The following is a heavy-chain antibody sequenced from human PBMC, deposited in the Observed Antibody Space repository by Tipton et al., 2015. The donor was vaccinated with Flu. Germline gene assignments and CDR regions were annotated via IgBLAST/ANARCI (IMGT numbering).Heavy chain of an antibody. V-gene: IGHV4-38-2*01. Sequence: TLSLTCSVSGDSIGSDYYWAWIRQPPGKGLEWLGNIHRSGNTYYNSSLKSRVTISLDKSKNQFSLRLLSVTATDTAVYYCVRRDYSNYVSEPKNWFDPWGPGTLVTVSS. CDR2: IHRSGNT. CDR1: GDSIGSDYY. J-gene: IGHJ5*02. CDR3: VRRDYSNYVSEPKNWFDP. D-gene: IGHD4-11*01.